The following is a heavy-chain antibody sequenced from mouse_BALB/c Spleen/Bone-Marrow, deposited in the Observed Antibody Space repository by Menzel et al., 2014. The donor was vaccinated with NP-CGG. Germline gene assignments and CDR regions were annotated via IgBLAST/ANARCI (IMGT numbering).Heavy chain of an antibody. V-gene: IGHV1-69*02. Sequence: QVQLQQPGAELVRPGASVKLSCKASGYTFTSYWINWVKQRPGQGLEWIGNIFPSETYTNYNQKFKDKATLTVDKSSSKAYMQLSSPTSEDSAVYYCTRDNWDYWGQGTTLTVSS. CDR3: TRDNWDY. CDR1: GYTFTSYW. D-gene: IGHD4-1*01. J-gene: IGHJ2*01. CDR2: IFPSETYT.